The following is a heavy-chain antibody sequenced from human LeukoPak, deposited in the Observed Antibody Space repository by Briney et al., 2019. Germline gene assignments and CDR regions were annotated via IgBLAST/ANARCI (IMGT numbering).Heavy chain of an antibody. J-gene: IGHJ4*02. CDR1: GFTFSSYG. CDR2: ISYDGSNK. V-gene: IGHV3-30*18. CDR3: AKDRDYGDSPDY. D-gene: IGHD4-17*01. Sequence: GRSLRLSCAASGFTFSSYGMHWVRQAPGKGLEWVAVISYDGSNKYYADSVKGRFTISRDNSKNTLYLQMNSLRAEDTAVYYCAKDRDYGDSPDYWGQGTLVTVSS.